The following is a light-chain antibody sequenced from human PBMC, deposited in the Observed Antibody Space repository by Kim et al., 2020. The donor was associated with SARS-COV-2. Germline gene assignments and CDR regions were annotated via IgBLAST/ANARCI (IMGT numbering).Light chain of an antibody. J-gene: IGLJ2*01. CDR3: ATWDDSLSGPAV. CDR2: RND. V-gene: IGLV1-47*01. Sequence: QRVTISCSGSTSNIGSNYVYWYRQLPGTAPKLLIYRNDRRPSGVPDRFSGSKSGTSASLAISGRRSEDEADYYCATWDDSLSGPAVFGGGTKLTVL. CDR1: TSNIGSNY.